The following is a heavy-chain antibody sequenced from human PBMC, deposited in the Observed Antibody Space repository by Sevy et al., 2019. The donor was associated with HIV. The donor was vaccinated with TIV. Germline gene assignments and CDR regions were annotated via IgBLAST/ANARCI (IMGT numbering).Heavy chain of an antibody. V-gene: IGHV3-30*18. D-gene: IGHD1-26*01. CDR3: ANAYSGSYSHSYLYALDV. CDR1: GFSFSYYG. CDR2: ISHDGINE. J-gene: IGHJ6*02. Sequence: GTLRLSCIGSGFSFSYYGIHWVRQAPGKGLDWVALISHDGINEYYADSVKGRFTISRDNSKNTVYLEMNSLRNEDTAIYFCANAYSGSYSHSYLYALDVWGQGTTVTVSS.